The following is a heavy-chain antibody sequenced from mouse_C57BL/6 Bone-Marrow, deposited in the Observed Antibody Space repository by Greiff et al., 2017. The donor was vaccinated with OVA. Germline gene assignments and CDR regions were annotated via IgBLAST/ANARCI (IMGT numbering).Heavy chain of an antibody. V-gene: IGHV1-22*01. D-gene: IGHD1-1*01. CDR3: ARGGPYSCGSGPYYFDY. CDR2: INPNNGGT. Sequence: VQLQQSGPELVKPGASVKMSCKASGYTFTDYNMHWVKQSPGQSLEWIGYINPNNGGTCYNQKFKGKATLTANQTSSTAYMELRSLTSDDSAGYDCARGGPYSCGSGPYYFDYWGQGTTLTVSS. CDR1: GYTFTDYN. J-gene: IGHJ2*01.